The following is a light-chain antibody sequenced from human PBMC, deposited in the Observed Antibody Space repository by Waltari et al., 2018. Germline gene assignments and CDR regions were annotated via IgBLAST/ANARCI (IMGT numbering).Light chain of an antibody. CDR3: GVWDSSLSACV. CDR2: ETD. V-gene: IGLV1-51*02. CDR1: SFNIGKNH. Sequence: QSAVTQPPSVSAAPGQKVTISCSGSSFNIGKNHVSWYKQHPGTAPKPLIYETDNRPSVIPRRIVGPTAGTSVTFGITGLPTGVEADYYCGVWDSSLSACVFLPETNVPVL. J-gene: IGLJ1*01.